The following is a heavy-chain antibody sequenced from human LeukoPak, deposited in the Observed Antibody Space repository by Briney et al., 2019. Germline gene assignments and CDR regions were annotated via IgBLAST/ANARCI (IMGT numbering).Heavy chain of an antibody. D-gene: IGHD5-24*01. CDR2: IIPILGIA. V-gene: IGHV1-69*04. J-gene: IGHJ5*02. Sequence: SVKVSCKASGYTFTSYAISWVRQAPGQGLEWMGRIIPILGIANYAQKFQGRVTITADKSTSTAYMELSSLRSEDTAVYYCARGWAHNWFDPWGQGTLVTVSS. CDR3: ARGWAHNWFDP. CDR1: GYTFTSYA.